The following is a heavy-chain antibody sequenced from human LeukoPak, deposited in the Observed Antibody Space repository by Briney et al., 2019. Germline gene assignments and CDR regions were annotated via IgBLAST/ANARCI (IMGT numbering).Heavy chain of an antibody. V-gene: IGHV3-23*01. J-gene: IGHJ4*02. Sequence: GGSLKLSCKASGFTFNTYAMSWVRQAPGKGLEWVSTISSNGGSINYADYLKGRFTMSRDNPKNTLYLQMNSLGAADTAVYYCATIGLLSSNFDYWGQGTLVTVSS. CDR1: GFTFNTYA. CDR2: ISSNGGSI. CDR3: ATIGLLSSNFDY. D-gene: IGHD3-9*01.